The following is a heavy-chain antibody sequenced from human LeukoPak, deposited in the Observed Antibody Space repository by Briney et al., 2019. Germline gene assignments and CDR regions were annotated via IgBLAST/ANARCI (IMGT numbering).Heavy chain of an antibody. D-gene: IGHD3/OR15-3a*01. V-gene: IGHV3-30-3*01. Sequence: GGSLRLSCAASGFNFSTYTMHWVRQAPGKGPEWVAVLWYDGSQKYYADSVKGRFTVSRDNAKNTFFLQMRSLRVEDTAVYYCARDRDWDPWGQGTLVTVSS. CDR1: GFNFSTYT. J-gene: IGHJ5*02. CDR3: ARDRDWDP. CDR2: LWYDGSQK.